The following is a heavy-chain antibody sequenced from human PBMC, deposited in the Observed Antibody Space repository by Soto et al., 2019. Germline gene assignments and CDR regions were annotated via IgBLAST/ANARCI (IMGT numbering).Heavy chain of an antibody. J-gene: IGHJ6*03. D-gene: IGHD5-12*01. Sequence: EVQLLESGGGLVQPGGSLRLSCAASGFTFSSYAMSWVRQAPGKGLEWVSAISGSGGSTYYADSVKGRFTISRDNSKNTMYLQMNSLRAEDTAVYYCAKGWGYSGYKNMDVWGKGTTVTVSS. V-gene: IGHV3-23*01. CDR1: GFTFSSYA. CDR3: AKGWGYSGYKNMDV. CDR2: ISGSGGST.